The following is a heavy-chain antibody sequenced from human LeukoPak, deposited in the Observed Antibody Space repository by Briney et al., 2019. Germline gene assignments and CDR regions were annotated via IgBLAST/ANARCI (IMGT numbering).Heavy chain of an antibody. J-gene: IGHJ4*02. CDR2: IYYDGSNK. D-gene: IGHD1-26*01. CDR1: GFTFTDYS. V-gene: IGHV3-33*06. CDR3: AKDVAYTGSYFDY. Sequence: GGSLRLSCAVSGFTFTDYSMHWVRQAPGKGLEWVALIYYDGSNKYYADSVKGRFTISRDNSKNTLYLQMNSLRGEDTAVYYCAKDVAYTGSYFDYWGQGTLVTVSS.